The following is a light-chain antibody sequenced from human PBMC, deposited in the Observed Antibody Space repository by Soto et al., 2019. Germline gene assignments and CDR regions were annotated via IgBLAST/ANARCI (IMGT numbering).Light chain of an antibody. V-gene: IGLV2-14*01. CDR3: SSYTSSSTLV. J-gene: IGLJ3*02. CDR2: DVS. CDR1: SSDVGGYNY. Sequence: QSVLTQPASVSGSPGQSITISCTGTSSDVGGYNYVSWYQQHPGKAPKLMIYDVSNRPSGVSNRFSGSKSGYTASLTISGLLDEDEADYYCSSYTSSSTLVFGGGTKLTVL.